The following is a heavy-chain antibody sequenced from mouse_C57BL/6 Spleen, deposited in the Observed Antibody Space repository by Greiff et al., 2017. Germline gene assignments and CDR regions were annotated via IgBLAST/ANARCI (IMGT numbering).Heavy chain of an antibody. D-gene: IGHD1-1*01. V-gene: IGHV5-9*01. Sequence: EVHLVESGGGLVKPGGSLKLSCAASGFTFSSYTMSWVRQTPEKRLEWVATISGGGGNTYYPDSVKGRFTISRDNAKNTLYLQMSSLRSEDTALYYCARTPDYYGSRDWYFDVWGTGTTVTVSS. J-gene: IGHJ1*03. CDR1: GFTFSSYT. CDR3: ARTPDYYGSRDWYFDV. CDR2: ISGGGGNT.